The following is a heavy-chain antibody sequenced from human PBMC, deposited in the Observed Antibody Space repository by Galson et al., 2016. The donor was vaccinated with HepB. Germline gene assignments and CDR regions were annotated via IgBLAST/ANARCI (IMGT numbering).Heavy chain of an antibody. J-gene: IGHJ4*02. CDR1: GFTFSNSG. Sequence: SLRLSCAASGFTFSNSGMHWVRQAPGKWLEWVAVIWYDGSTQYYGDSVKGRFTISRDSSKNVLYLQMNSLRVEDTAVSYCARAFGAAVAIDCWGQGTLVTVS. V-gene: IGHV3-33*01. D-gene: IGHD3-16*01. CDR2: IWYDGSTQ. CDR3: ARAFGAAVAIDC.